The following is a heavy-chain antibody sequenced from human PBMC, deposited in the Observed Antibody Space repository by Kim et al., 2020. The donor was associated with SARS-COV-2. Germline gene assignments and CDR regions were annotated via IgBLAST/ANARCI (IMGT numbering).Heavy chain of an antibody. J-gene: IGHJ4*02. D-gene: IGHD2-15*01. V-gene: IGHV1-8*01. CDR1: GYTFTSYD. Sequence: ASVKVSCKASGYTFTSYDINWVRQASGQGLEWMGWMNPNSGNTGYAQKFQGRVTKTRNTSITTAYMELSSLRSEDTAVYYCAKALAWYCSGGSCPYYFDYWGRGTLVTVSS. CDR3: AKALAWYCSGGSCPYYFDY. CDR2: MNPNSGNT.